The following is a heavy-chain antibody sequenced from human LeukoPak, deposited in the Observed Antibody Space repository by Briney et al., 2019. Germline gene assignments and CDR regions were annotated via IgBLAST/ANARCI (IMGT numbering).Heavy chain of an antibody. Sequence: PSETLSLTCAVSGGSISSGGYSWSWIRQPPGKGLEWIGYIYHSGSTYYNPSLKSRVTISVDRSKNQFSLKLSSVTAADTAVYYCARGHDSSGYWPIYFDYWGQGTLVTVSS. J-gene: IGHJ4*02. CDR2: IYHSGST. CDR3: ARGHDSSGYWPIYFDY. D-gene: IGHD3-22*01. CDR1: GGSISSGGYS. V-gene: IGHV4-30-2*01.